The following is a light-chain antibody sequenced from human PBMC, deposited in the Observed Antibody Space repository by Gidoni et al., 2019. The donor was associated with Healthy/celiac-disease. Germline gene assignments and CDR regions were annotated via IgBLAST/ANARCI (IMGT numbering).Light chain of an antibody. CDR2: QDN. CDR1: KVGDKY. CDR3: QAWDSSVV. Sequence: SYEVTQPPSVSVSPGQTASISCSGDKVGDKYVCWYQQKPGQSPVLVIYQDNKRPSGIPERFSGSNSGNTATLTISGTQAMDEADYYCQAWDSSVVFGGGTKLTVL. V-gene: IGLV3-1*01. J-gene: IGLJ2*01.